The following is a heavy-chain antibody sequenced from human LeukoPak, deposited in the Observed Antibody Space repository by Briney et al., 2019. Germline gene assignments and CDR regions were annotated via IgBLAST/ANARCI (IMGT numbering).Heavy chain of an antibody. J-gene: IGHJ5*02. V-gene: IGHV1-2*02. CDR2: INPNSGGT. Sequence: ASVKVSCKASGYTFTVYYMHWVRQASGQGLEWMGWINPNSGGTNYAQKFQDRVTMTRDTPISRAYVELSRLRSDDRAVYYCARTIIVVMPAAISWFDPGGERTLVTVSS. D-gene: IGHD2-2*01. CDR1: GYTFTVYY. CDR3: ARTIIVVMPAAISWFDP.